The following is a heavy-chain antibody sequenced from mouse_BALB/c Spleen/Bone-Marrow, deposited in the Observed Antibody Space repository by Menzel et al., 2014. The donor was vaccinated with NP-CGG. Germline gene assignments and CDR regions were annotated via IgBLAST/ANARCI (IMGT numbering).Heavy chain of an antibody. CDR1: DYTFSSYW. CDR2: ILPGSGNT. J-gene: IGHJ3*01. V-gene: IGHV1-9*01. Sequence: VQRHQSGPELMKPGASVKISCKATDYTFSSYWIEWVKQRPGHGLEWIGEILPGSGNTHYNEKFKGKATFTADTSSNTAYMQLSSLTSEDSAVYYCTRQGFACWGQGTLVTVS. CDR3: TRQGFAC.